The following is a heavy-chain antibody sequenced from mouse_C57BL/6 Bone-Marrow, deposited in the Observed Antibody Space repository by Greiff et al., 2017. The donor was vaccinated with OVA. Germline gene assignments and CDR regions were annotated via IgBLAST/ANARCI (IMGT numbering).Heavy chain of an antibody. Sequence: QVQLQQPGAELVRPGTSVKLSCKASGYTFTSYWMHWVKQRPGQGLEWIGVIDPSDSYTNYNQKFKGKATLTVDTSSSTAYMQLSSLTSEDSAVYYRARQLRLRGAMDYWGQGTSVTVSS. CDR1: GYTFTSYW. J-gene: IGHJ4*01. D-gene: IGHD3-2*02. CDR3: ARQLRLRGAMDY. V-gene: IGHV1-59*01. CDR2: IDPSDSYT.